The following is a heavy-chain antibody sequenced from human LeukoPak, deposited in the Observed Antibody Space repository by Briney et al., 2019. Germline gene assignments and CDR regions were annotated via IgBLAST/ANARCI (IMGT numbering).Heavy chain of an antibody. CDR1: GGSISSYY. J-gene: IGHJ1*01. V-gene: IGHV4-59*08. CDR3: ASPGRYYFQH. Sequence: PSETLSLTCTVSGGSISSYYWSWIRQPPGKRLEWIGYIYYSGSTNYNPSLKSRVTISVDTSKNQFSLKLSSVTAADMAVYYCASPGRYYFQHWGQGTLVTVSS. D-gene: IGHD3-10*01. CDR2: IYYSGST.